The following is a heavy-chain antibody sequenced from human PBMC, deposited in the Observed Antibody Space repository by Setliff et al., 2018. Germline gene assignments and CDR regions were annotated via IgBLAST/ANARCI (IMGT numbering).Heavy chain of an antibody. CDR1: GYTFTGYY. Sequence: ASVKVSCKASGYTFTGYYMHWVRQAPGQGIEWMGCINPNSGGTNYAQKFQGWVTMTRDTSISTAYMELSRLRSDDTAVYYCARRRYYYDSSGYRWGGFYFDYWGQGTLVTVSS. V-gene: IGHV1-2*04. CDR3: ARRRYYYDSSGYRWGGFYFDY. D-gene: IGHD3-22*01. J-gene: IGHJ4*02. CDR2: INPNSGGT.